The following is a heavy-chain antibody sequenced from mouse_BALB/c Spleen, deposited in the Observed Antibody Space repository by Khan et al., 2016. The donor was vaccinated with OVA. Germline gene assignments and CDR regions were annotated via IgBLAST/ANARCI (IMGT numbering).Heavy chain of an antibody. CDR2: INPTSGYT. Sequence: QVQLQQSGAELAKPGASVKMSCKASGYTFTTYWMHWVKQRPGQGPEWIGYINPTSGYTDYNEKFKDRATLSADESSSTAYMQLSSLTSEDSAVYYCTRDRIDYWGQGTTLTVSS. CDR1: GYTFTTYW. V-gene: IGHV1-7*01. CDR3: TRDRIDY. J-gene: IGHJ2*01.